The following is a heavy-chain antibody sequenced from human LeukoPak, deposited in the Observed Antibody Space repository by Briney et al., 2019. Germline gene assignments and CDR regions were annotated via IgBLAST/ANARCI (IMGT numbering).Heavy chain of an antibody. CDR2: IIPIFGTT. J-gene: IGHJ1*01. CDR1: GGPFSSYA. CDR3: ACGPLRKGAVAGSYFQH. V-gene: IGHV1-69*06. Sequence: SVKVSCTASGGPFSSYAITWVRQAPGQGLECMGEIIPIFGTTNYAQKFQGRVTITADKSTSTAYMELSSLRSEDTAIYYCACGPLRKGAVAGSYFQHWGQGTLVTVSS. D-gene: IGHD6-19*01.